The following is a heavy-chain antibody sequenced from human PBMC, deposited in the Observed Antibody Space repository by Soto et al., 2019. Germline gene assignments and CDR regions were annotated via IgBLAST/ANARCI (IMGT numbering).Heavy chain of an antibody. CDR3: AKDMTSVTTRLHASWYFAL. V-gene: IGHV3-30*18. CDR1: GFTCSSYG. Sequence: QVQLVESGGGVVQPGRSLRLSCAASGFTCSSYGMHWVRQAPGKGLEWVAVISYDGSNKYYADSVKGRFSISRDNSKNTLYLQMNSLRAEDTAVYYCAKDMTSVTTRLHASWYFALWGRGTLVTDSS. D-gene: IGHD4-17*01. J-gene: IGHJ2*01. CDR2: ISYDGSNK.